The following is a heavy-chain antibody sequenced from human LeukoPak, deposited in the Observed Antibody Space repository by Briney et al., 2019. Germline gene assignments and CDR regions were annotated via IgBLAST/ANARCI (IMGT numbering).Heavy chain of an antibody. J-gene: IGHJ4*02. V-gene: IGHV3-30-3*01. CDR2: ISYDGSNK. D-gene: IGHD2-15*01. Sequence: GRSLRLSCAASGFTFSSYAMHWVRQAPGKGLEWVAVISYDGSNKYYADSVKGRFTISRDNSKNTLYLQMNSLRAEDTAVYYCARAPLGYCRGGSCIGEPDVDYGGQGTLVPVSS. CDR3: ARAPLGYCRGGSCIGEPDVDY. CDR1: GFTFSSYA.